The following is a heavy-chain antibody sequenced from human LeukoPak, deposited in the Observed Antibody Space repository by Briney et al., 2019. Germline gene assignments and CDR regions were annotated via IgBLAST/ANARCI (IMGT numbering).Heavy chain of an antibody. CDR2: ISSSGSTI. Sequence: GGSLRLSCAASGFTFSDYYMSWIRQAPGKGLEWVSYISSSGSTIYYADSVKGRFTISRDNAKNSLYLQMNSLRAEDTAVYYCARPKLRDLWSGYSGGLDYWGQGTLVTVSS. CDR3: ARPKLRDLWSGYSGGLDY. J-gene: IGHJ4*02. D-gene: IGHD3-3*01. CDR1: GFTFSDYY. V-gene: IGHV3-11*04.